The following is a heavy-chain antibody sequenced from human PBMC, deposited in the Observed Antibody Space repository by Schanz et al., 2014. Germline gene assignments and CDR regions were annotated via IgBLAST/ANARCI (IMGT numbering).Heavy chain of an antibody. CDR3: AKGMGYCSGGTCYDYYYYGLDV. Sequence: EVQLLDSGGGLVQPGGSLRLSCAASGFTFNSYAMTWVRQAPGKGLEWVSSISHSGGSKYYADSVKGRFTISRDNSENTLYLQMNSPSADDTAVFYCAKGMGYCSGGTCYDYYYYGLDVWGQGTTVTVSS. J-gene: IGHJ6*02. CDR1: GFTFNSYA. CDR2: ISHSGGSK. V-gene: IGHV3-23*01. D-gene: IGHD2-15*01.